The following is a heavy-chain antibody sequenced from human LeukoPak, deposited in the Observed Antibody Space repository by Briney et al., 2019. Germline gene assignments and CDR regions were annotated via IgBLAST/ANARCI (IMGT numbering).Heavy chain of an antibody. J-gene: IGHJ4*02. CDR2: IYASGST. D-gene: IGHD4-17*01. Sequence: SETLSLTWTVDGGSISSYYCSWIRQPAGKVREWIGRIYASGSTNYNPSLRSRVTRSVDRSTNQFSLRLSAGTAAATAVYYWSGDYGDYYFDHWGQGTLVTVSS. V-gene: IGHV4-4*07. CDR1: GGSISSYY. CDR3: SGDYGDYYFDH.